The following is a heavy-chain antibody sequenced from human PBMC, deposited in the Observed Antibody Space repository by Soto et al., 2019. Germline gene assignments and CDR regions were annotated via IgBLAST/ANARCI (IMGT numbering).Heavy chain of an antibody. CDR3: VRVGIVVVPAAMGNWFDP. Sequence: PSETLSLTCAVYGGSFSGYYWSWIRQPPGKGLEWIGEINHSGSTNYNPSLKSRVTISVDTSKNQFSLKLSSVTAADTAVYYCVRVGIVVVPAAMGNWFDPWGQGTLVTVSS. D-gene: IGHD2-2*01. V-gene: IGHV4-34*01. J-gene: IGHJ5*02. CDR1: GGSFSGYY. CDR2: INHSGST.